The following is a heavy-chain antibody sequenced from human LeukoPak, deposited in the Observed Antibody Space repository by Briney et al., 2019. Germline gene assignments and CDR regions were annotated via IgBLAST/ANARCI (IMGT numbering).Heavy chain of an antibody. J-gene: IGHJ4*02. CDR1: GGSISSYY. Sequence: SETLSLTCTVSGGSISSYYWSWLRQPPGKGLEWIGYIYYSGSTNYNPSLKSRVTISVDTSKNQFSLKLSSVTAADTAVYYCASPGVWGQGTLVTVSS. CDR3: ASPGV. CDR2: IYYSGST. D-gene: IGHD7-27*01. V-gene: IGHV4-59*01.